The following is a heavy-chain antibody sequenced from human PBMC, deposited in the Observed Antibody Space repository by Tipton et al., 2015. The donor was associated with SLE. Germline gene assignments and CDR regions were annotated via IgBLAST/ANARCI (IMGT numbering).Heavy chain of an antibody. J-gene: IGHJ4*02. CDR1: GGSISSYY. D-gene: IGHD2/OR15-2a*01. V-gene: IGHV4-31*03. CDR3: ARGPPSTHFDY. Sequence: TLSLTCTVPGGSISSYYWSWIRQHPGKGLEWIGYIYYSGSTYYNPSLKSRVTISVDTSKNQFSLKLSSVTAADTAVYYCARGPPSTHFDYWGQGTLVTVSS. CDR2: IYYSGST.